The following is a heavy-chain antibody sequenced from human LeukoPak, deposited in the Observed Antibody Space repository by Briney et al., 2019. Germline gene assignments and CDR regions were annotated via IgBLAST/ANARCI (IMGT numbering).Heavy chain of an antibody. J-gene: IGHJ4*02. Sequence: PGGSLRLSCIASGFTFSSYAMGWVRQAPGKGLEWVSYISSSSSTIYYADSVKGRFTISRDNAKNSLYLQMNSLRAEDTAVYYCARGSTYYDSSGQVPFDYWGQGTLVTVSS. CDR1: GFTFSSYA. CDR2: ISSSSSTI. V-gene: IGHV3-48*01. D-gene: IGHD3-22*01. CDR3: ARGSTYYDSSGQVPFDY.